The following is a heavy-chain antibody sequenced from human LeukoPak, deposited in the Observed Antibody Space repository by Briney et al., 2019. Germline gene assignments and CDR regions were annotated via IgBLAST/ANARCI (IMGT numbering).Heavy chain of an antibody. Sequence: GGSLRLSCAASGFTFSNNAMSWVRQAPEKGLECVSAITGTIATGDPPYYADSVKGRFTISRDNSRNTLYLQLNDLRAEDTAIYYCAKAFGTNGYFQLPIDFWGQGTLVTVSS. CDR3: AKAFGTNGYFQLPIDF. J-gene: IGHJ4*02. CDR2: ITGTIATGDPP. D-gene: IGHD2-8*01. CDR1: GFTFSNNA. V-gene: IGHV3-23*01.